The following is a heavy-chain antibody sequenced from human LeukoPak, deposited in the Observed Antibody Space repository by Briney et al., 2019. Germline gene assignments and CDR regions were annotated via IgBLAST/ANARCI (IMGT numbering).Heavy chain of an antibody. V-gene: IGHV3-7*01. CDR1: GFSFSNYG. CDR2: IKQDGSEK. D-gene: IGHD2-15*01. CDR3: ARDRSVAATPIDY. J-gene: IGHJ4*02. Sequence: GGSLRLSCAASGFSFSNYGMHWVRQAPGKGLEWVANIKQDGSEKYYVDSVKGRFTISRDNAKNSLYLQMNSLRAEDTAVYYCARDRSVAATPIDYWGQGTLVTVSS.